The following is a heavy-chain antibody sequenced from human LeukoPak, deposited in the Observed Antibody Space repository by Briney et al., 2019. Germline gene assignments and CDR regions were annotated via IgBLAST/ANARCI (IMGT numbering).Heavy chain of an antibody. J-gene: IGHJ6*03. D-gene: IGHD2-15*01. V-gene: IGHV1-2*02. CDR3: ARTRGGYCSGGSCPRRSTYYYYMDV. CDR1: GYTFTGYY. CDR2: INPNSGGT. Sequence: GASVKVSCKASGYTFTGYYMHWVRQAPGQGLEWMGWINPNSGGTNYAQKFQGRVTMTRDTSISTAYMELSRLRSDDTAVYYCARTRGGYCSGGSCPRRSTYYYYMDVWGKGTTVTVSS.